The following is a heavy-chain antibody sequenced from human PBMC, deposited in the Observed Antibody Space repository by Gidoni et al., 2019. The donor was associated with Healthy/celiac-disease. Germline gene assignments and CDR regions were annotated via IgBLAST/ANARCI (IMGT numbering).Heavy chain of an antibody. CDR3: ARMDPPVGGYRPVYGPGYYYYMDV. CDR2: IIPIVGTA. Sequence: QVQLVQSGAEVKKPGSSVKVSCKASGGTFSSYAISWVRQATGQGLEWMGGIIPIVGTANYAQKFQGGVTITADKSTSTAYMELSSLRCEDTAVYYCARMDPPVGGYRPVYGPGYYYYMDVWGKGTTVTVSS. J-gene: IGHJ6*03. V-gene: IGHV1-69*06. D-gene: IGHD3-16*01. CDR1: GGTFSSYA.